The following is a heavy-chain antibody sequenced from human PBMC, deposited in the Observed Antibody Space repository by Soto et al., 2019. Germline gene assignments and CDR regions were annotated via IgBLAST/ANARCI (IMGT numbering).Heavy chain of an antibody. CDR2: ISVYNGNT. V-gene: IGHV1-18*01. D-gene: IGHD1-1*01. CDR1: GYSFTSYG. Sequence: ASVKVSCKASGYSFTSYGITWVRQAPGQGLEWMGWISVYNGNTNYAQKFQGRVTITTDTSTSTAYMELRSLRSDDTAVYYCARDNELFDYWGQGTLVTVSS. CDR3: ARDNELFDY. J-gene: IGHJ4*02.